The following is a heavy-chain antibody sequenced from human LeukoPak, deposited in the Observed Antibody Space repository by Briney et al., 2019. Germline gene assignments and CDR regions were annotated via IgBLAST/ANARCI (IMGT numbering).Heavy chain of an antibody. CDR2: INPNSGGT. V-gene: IGHV1-2*06. Sequence: ASVKVSCKASGYTFTGYYMHWVRQAPGQGLEWMGRINPNSGGTNYAQKFQGRVTMTRDTSISTAYMELSRLRSDTTAVYCCARVFKGSGWYGEIDYWGQGTLVTVSS. J-gene: IGHJ4*02. CDR3: ARVFKGSGWYGEIDY. CDR1: GYTFTGYY. D-gene: IGHD6-19*01.